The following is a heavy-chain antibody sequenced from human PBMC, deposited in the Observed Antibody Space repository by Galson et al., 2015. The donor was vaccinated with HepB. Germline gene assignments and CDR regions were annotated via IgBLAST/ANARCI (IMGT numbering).Heavy chain of an antibody. D-gene: IGHD1-26*01. CDR2: IKKEGIEK. J-gene: IGHJ6*02. CDR3: ARPSGSLKYAMDG. CDR1: GFTFSSYA. Sequence: SLRLSCAASGFTFSSYAMNWVRQAPGKGLEWVANIKKEGIEKYYVGSVKGRFTISRDNAKNSLYLQMNSLRADDTAVYYCARPSGSLKYAMDGWGQGTTGTCSS. V-gene: IGHV3-7*03.